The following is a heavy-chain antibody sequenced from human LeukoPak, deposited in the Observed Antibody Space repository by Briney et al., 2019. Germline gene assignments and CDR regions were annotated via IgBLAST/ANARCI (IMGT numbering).Heavy chain of an antibody. CDR1: VASISSYY. CDR3: EAGHPVYFNF. CDR2: IYYTGAT. Sequence: KPSETLSLTCTVSVASISSYYWSWIPQPPGQGLEWIGYIYYTGATNYNPSLRSRVTISLETYKHQFSLRLTYVTAADAAIYYCEAGHPVYFNFWGQGTLVTVSS. V-gene: IGHV4-59*08. J-gene: IGHJ4*02.